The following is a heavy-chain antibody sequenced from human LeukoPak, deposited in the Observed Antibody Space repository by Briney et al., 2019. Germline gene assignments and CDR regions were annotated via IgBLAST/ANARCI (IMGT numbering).Heavy chain of an antibody. V-gene: IGHV4-59*01. Sequence: SETLSLTCTVSGGSISSYYWSWIRQPPGKGLGWIGYIYYSGSTNYNPSLKSRVTISVDTSKNQFSLKLSSVTAADTAVYYCARAGYGDHFDYWGQGTLVTVSS. CDR2: IYYSGST. J-gene: IGHJ4*02. CDR1: GGSISSYY. CDR3: ARAGYGDHFDY. D-gene: IGHD4-17*01.